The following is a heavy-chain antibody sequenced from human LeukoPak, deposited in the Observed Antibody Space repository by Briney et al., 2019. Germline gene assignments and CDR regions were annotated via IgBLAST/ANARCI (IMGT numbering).Heavy chain of an antibody. Sequence: GASVKVSCKASGYTFTGYYMHWVRQAPGQGLEWMGIINPSGGSTNYAQKFQGRVTITADESTSTAYMELSSLRSEDTAVYYCAREKQLNSVYFQHWGQGTLVTVPS. D-gene: IGHD6-6*01. J-gene: IGHJ1*01. CDR3: AREKQLNSVYFQH. CDR1: GYTFTGYY. V-gene: IGHV1-46*01. CDR2: INPSGGST.